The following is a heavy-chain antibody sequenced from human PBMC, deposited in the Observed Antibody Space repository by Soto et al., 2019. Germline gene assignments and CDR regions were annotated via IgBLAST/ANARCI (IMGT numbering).Heavy chain of an antibody. V-gene: IGHV3-7*01. CDR3: ARGMRVSDGFFDY. CDR1: GFTFSSYW. Sequence: GGSLRLSCAASGFTFSSYWMSWVRQAPGKGLEWVANIKQDGSEKYYVDSVKGRFTISRDNAKNSLYLQMNSLRAEDTAVYYCARGMRVSDGFFDYWGQGTLVTVSS. CDR2: IKQDGSEK. J-gene: IGHJ4*02.